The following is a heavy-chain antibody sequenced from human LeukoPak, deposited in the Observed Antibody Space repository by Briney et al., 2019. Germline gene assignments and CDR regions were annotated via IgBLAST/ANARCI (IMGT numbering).Heavy chain of an antibody. V-gene: IGHV3-7*01. D-gene: IGHD1-7*01. CDR2: IKQDGSEE. CDR3: ARDGITCTRDY. CDR1: GFTFSSYW. J-gene: IGHJ4*02. Sequence: PGGSLRLSCAASGFTFSSYWMSWVRQAPGKGLEWVANIKQDGSEEYYVDSVKGRFTISRDNAKNSVYLQMSALRAEDTAVYYCARDGITCTRDYWGQGAPVTVSS.